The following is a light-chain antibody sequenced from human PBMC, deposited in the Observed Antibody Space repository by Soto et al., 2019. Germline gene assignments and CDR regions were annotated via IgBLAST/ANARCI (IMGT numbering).Light chain of an antibody. J-gene: IGKJ1*01. CDR2: DAS. CDR3: QQRSNWPRT. V-gene: IGKV1-5*01. CDR1: QSISSW. Sequence: DIQMTQSPSSLSASVGDRVTITCRASQSISSWLAWYQQKPGKAPKLLIYDASSLESGVPSRFSGSGSGTDFTLTIRSLEPEDLAVYYCQQRSNWPRTFGQGTKVDIK.